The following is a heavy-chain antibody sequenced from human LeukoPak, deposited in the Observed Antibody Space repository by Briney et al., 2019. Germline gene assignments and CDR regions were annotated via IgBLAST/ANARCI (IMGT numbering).Heavy chain of an antibody. CDR2: ISSSSSYI. D-gene: IGHD3-10*01. CDR1: GFTFSSYS. Sequence: PGGSLRLSCAASGFTFSSYSMNWVRQAPGKGLEWVSSISSSSSYIYYADSVKGRFTISRDNAKNSLYLQMNSLRAEDTAVYYCAKYYGSGSPMWFDPWGQGTLVTVSS. J-gene: IGHJ5*02. V-gene: IGHV3-21*01. CDR3: AKYYGSGSPMWFDP.